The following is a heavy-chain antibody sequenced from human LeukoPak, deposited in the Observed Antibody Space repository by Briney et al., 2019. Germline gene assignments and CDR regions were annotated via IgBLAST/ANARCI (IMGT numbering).Heavy chain of an antibody. CDR3: ATLSYYDSSGYPFDY. J-gene: IGHJ4*02. V-gene: IGHV3-30-3*01. CDR1: GFTFSSYA. Sequence: GGSLRLSCAASGFTFSSYAMHWVRQAPGKGLEWVAVISYDGSNKYYADSVKGRFTISRDNSKNTLYLQMNSLRAEDTAVYYCATLSYYDSSGYPFDYWGQGTLVTVSS. CDR2: ISYDGSNK. D-gene: IGHD3-22*01.